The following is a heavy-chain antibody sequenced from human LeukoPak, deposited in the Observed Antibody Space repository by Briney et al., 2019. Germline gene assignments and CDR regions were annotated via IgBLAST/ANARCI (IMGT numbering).Heavy chain of an antibody. CDR2: IYSGGST. V-gene: IGHV3-66*02. Sequence: GGSLRLSCAASGFTFSSNYMSWVRQAPGKGLEWVSVIYSGGSTYYSDSVKGRFTISRDNSKNTLYLQMNSLRAEDTAVYYCARAYYYDSSGYYGGYYFDYWGQGTLVTVSS. CDR3: ARAYYYDSSGYYGGYYFDY. J-gene: IGHJ4*02. CDR1: GFTFSSNY. D-gene: IGHD3-22*01.